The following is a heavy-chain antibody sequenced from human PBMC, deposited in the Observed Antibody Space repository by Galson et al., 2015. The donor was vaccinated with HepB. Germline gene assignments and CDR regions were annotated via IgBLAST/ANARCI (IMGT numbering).Heavy chain of an antibody. D-gene: IGHD4-23*01. V-gene: IGHV1-69*13. CDR2: IIPLFGSA. CDR3: AKEETKVGTPGVDH. J-gene: IGHJ4*02. Sequence: SVKVSCKASGVTFSSYGISWLRQAPGQGLEWMGGIIPLFGSANYAQKLQGRVRITADESTSTAYMELNSLRVEDTAVYYCAKEETKVGTPGVDHWGQGILVTVSS. CDR1: GVTFSSYG.